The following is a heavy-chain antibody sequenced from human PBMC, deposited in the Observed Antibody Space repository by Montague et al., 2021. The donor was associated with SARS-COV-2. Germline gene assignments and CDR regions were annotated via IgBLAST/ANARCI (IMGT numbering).Heavy chain of an antibody. Sequence: SLRLSCAASGFTFSNSAMNRVRQAPGKGLEWVSGSSGSDGGTHYADSVKGRFTISRDNSKNVLYLQMNSLRAEGTALYYCAKDSYYYGLGYGMDVWGQGTTVTVSS. J-gene: IGHJ6*02. CDR1: GFTFSNSA. CDR3: AKDSYYYGLGYGMDV. CDR2: SSGSDGGT. V-gene: IGHV3-23*01. D-gene: IGHD3-10*01.